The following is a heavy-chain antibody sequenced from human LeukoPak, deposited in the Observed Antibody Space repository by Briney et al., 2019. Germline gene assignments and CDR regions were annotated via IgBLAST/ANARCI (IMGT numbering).Heavy chain of an antibody. CDR1: GFTFSSYW. D-gene: IGHD1-26*01. Sequence: GGSLRLSCAASGFTFSSYWMSWDRQAPGKWLEWVASVKQDGSEKYYVDSVKGRFTISRDNAKNSLYLQMISLRAEDTAVYYCARDKVVGATYLDYWGQGTLVTVSS. CDR2: VKQDGSEK. CDR3: ARDKVVGATYLDY. V-gene: IGHV3-7*01. J-gene: IGHJ4*02.